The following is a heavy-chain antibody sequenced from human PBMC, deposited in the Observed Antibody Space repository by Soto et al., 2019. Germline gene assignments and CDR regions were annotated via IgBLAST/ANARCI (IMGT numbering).Heavy chain of an antibody. CDR1: GFTLANHW. V-gene: IGHV3-74*01. CDR2: INSAGSTT. CDR3: ATAEVDY. J-gene: IGHJ4*02. Sequence: GGSLRTSCAVSGFTLANHWMHWVRQAPGKGLEWVSRINSAGSTTDHADSVKGRFTVSRDNAKNTLYLQMNSLRAEDTAVYYCATAEVDYWGPGTLVTVSS.